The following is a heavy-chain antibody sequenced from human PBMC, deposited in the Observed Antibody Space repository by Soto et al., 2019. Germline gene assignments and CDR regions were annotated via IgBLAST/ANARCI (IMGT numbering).Heavy chain of an antibody. CDR3: ARGVIADIFDY. J-gene: IGHJ4*02. V-gene: IGHV1-3*01. CDR1: GHTFTSYA. Sequence: ASVKVSCKTSGHTFTSYAMHWVRQAPGQRLEWMGWINAGNGNTRYSQSFQGRVTITRDTSASTAYMELNSLRSEDTAVYYCARGVIADIFDYWGQGTLVTVSS. CDR2: INAGNGNT. D-gene: IGHD2-15*01.